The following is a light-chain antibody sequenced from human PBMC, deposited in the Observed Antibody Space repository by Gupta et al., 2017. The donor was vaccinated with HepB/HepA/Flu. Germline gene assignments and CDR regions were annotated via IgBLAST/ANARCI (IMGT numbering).Light chain of an antibody. V-gene: IGLV2-23*01. CDR1: SSDIGNYNL. J-gene: IGLJ3*02. CDR3: LSYVGGNTNWV. Sequence: QSALTQPASVSGSTGQSITISCTETSSDIGNYNLVSWYQQHPGKAPKVMIYEGTKRPSGVSNRLSGSKSGNTDSLTISGIQAEDEADYYCLSYVGGNTNWVIGGGTKLTVL. CDR2: EGT.